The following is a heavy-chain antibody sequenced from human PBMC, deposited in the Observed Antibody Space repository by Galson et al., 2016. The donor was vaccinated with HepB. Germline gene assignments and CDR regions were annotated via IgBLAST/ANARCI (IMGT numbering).Heavy chain of an antibody. Sequence: SLRLSCAASGFTFDDYAMHWVRQAPGKGLEWVSGISWNSGDTGYADSVKGRFTISRDNAKNSLYLQMNSLRADDTALYYCTKDTLPHGSGRNNLHCWGQGTLVTVSS. J-gene: IGHJ4*02. CDR2: ISWNSGDT. D-gene: IGHD1/OR15-1a*01. CDR1: GFTFDDYA. V-gene: IGHV3-9*01. CDR3: TKDTLPHGSGRNNLHC.